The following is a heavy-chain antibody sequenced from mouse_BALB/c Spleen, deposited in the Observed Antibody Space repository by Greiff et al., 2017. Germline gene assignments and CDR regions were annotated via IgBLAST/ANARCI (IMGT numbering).Heavy chain of an antibody. V-gene: IGHV10-1*02. D-gene: IGHD1-1*01. CDR3: VRPYYGSSYYAMDY. CDR1: GFTFNTYA. Sequence: EVQGVESGGGLVQPKGSLKLSCAASGFTFNTYAMNWVRQAPGKGLEWVARIRSKSNNYATYYADSVKDRFTISRDDSQSMLYLQMNNLKTEDTAMYYCVRPYYGSSYYAMDYWGQGTSVTVSS. CDR2: IRSKSNNYAT. J-gene: IGHJ4*01.